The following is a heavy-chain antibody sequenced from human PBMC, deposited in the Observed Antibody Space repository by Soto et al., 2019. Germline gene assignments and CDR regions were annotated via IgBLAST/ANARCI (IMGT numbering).Heavy chain of an antibody. CDR2: ISAYNGNT. CDR1: GYTFTSYG. Sequence: QVQLVQSGAEVKKPGASVKVSCKASGYTFTSYGISWVRQAPGQGLAWMGWISAYNGNTNYAQKPQGRVTMTTDTPTTTAYREQRSLRSDDTALNYCARERGDGDYGSGYWGQGTPGTVSS. CDR3: ARERGDGDYGSGY. J-gene: IGHJ4*02. D-gene: IGHD4-17*01. V-gene: IGHV1-18*01.